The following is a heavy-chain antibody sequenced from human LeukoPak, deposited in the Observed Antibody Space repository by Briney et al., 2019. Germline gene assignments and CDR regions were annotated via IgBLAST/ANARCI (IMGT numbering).Heavy chain of an antibody. CDR3: ARTPYSSSPDY. V-gene: IGHV4-30-4*01. CDR2: IYYSRIT. CDR1: GGSISSGDYY. J-gene: IGHJ4*02. D-gene: IGHD6-13*01. Sequence: SQTLSLTCTVSGGSISSGDYYWSWIRQPPGQGLEWISYIYYSRITYYNPSLKSRVTLSVDTSKNQFSLKLSSVTAADTAVYYCARTPYSSSPDYWGQGTLVTVSS.